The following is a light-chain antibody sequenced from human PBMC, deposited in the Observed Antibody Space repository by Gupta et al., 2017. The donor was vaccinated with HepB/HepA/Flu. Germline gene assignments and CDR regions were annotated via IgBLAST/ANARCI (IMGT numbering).Light chain of an antibody. V-gene: IGKV3-20*01. CDR2: GAS. Sequence: EIVLTQSPGTLSLSPGERATFSCRASQSVSNNYLAWYQQKPGQAPRLLIYGASSRATGIPDRFSGSGSGTDFTLTISRLEPEDYAIYYCQQYGRSPPYTFGQGTKVEIK. CDR1: QSVSNNY. J-gene: IGKJ2*01. CDR3: QQYGRSPPYT.